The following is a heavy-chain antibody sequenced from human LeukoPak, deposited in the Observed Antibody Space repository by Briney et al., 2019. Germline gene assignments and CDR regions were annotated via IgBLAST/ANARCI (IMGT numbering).Heavy chain of an antibody. CDR1: GFTFSSYS. CDR3: ARDVDPNYYGSGSLDAFDI. J-gene: IGHJ3*02. D-gene: IGHD3-10*01. V-gene: IGHV3-21*01. CDR2: ISSSSSYI. Sequence: GGSLRLSCAASGFTFSSYSMNWVRQAPGKGLEWVSSISSSSSYIYYADSVKGRFTISRDNAKNSLYLRMNSLRAEDTAVYYCARDVDPNYYGSGSLDAFDIWGQGTMVTVSS.